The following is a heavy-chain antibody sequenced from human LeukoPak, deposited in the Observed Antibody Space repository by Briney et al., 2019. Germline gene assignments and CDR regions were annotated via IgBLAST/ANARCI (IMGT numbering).Heavy chain of an antibody. V-gene: IGHV4-39*07. CDR1: GGSISSSSYY. Sequence: SETLSLTCTVSGGSISSSSYYWGWIRQPPGKGLEWIGSIYYSGSTYYNPSLKSRVTISVDTSKIQFSLKLSSVTAADTAVYYCARGVKSTNPFDYWGQGTLVTVSS. CDR2: IYYSGST. J-gene: IGHJ4*02. CDR3: ARGVKSTNPFDY. D-gene: IGHD1/OR15-1a*01.